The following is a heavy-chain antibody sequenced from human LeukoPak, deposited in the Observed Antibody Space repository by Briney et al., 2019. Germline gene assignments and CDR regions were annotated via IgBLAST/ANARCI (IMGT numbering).Heavy chain of an antibody. CDR2: ISYDGSNK. J-gene: IGHJ4*02. Sequence: PGGSLRLSCAASGFAFRSYAMHWVRQAPGKGLEWVAVISYDGSNKYYADSVKGRFTISRDNSKNTVYLQMNSLRAEDTAVYNCARDPRIAVAGNYYFGYWGQGTLVTVSS. CDR3: ARDPRIAVAGNYYFGY. D-gene: IGHD6-19*01. CDR1: GFAFRSYA. V-gene: IGHV3-30-3*01.